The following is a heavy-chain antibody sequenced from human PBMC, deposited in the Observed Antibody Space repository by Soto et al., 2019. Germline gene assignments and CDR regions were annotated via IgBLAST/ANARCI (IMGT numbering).Heavy chain of an antibody. V-gene: IGHV4-59*01. D-gene: IGHD2-15*01. CDR1: GGSISSYY. J-gene: IGHJ4*02. CDR2: IYYSGST. CDR3: ARDRSGGGNLDY. Sequence: SETLSLTCTVSGGSISSYYWSWIRQPPGKGLEWIGYIYYSGSTNYNPSLKSRVTISVDTSKNQFSLKLSSVTAADTAVYYCARDRSGGGNLDYWGQGTLVTVSS.